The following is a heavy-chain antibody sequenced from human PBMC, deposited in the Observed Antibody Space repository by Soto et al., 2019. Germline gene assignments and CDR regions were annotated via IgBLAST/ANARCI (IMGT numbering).Heavy chain of an antibody. CDR3: AFSGPSM. D-gene: IGHD6-19*01. CDR1: GFTFSSYG. Sequence: GSLRLSCAASGFTFSSYGMHWVRQAPGKGLEWVAVISYDGSNKYYADSVKGRFTISRDNSKNTLYLQMNSLRAEDTAVYYCAFSGPSMWGQGTLVTVSS. J-gene: IGHJ4*02. CDR2: ISYDGSNK. V-gene: IGHV3-30*03.